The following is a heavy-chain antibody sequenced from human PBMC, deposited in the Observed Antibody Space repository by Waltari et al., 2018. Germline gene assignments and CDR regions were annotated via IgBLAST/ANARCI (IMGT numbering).Heavy chain of an antibody. Sequence: QVQLQESGPGLVKPSETLSLTCAVSGASVTSSRFHWGWVRQPPGKGLEWVGSIHLNGSSFFNPSLKNRVIMSVDTSKSQFSLRMSSVTASDTAIYYCARLVPTRSNSAGDYWGQGTLVTVSS. CDR3: ARLVPTRSNSAGDY. CDR2: IHLNGSS. J-gene: IGHJ4*02. CDR1: GASVTSSRFH. V-gene: IGHV4-39*01. D-gene: IGHD6-25*01.